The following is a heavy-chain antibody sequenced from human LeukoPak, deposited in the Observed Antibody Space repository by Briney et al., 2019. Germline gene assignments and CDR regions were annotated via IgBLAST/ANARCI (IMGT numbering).Heavy chain of an antibody. D-gene: IGHD3-3*01. V-gene: IGHV1-69*13. Sequence: GASVKVSCKASGGTFSSYAISWVRQAPGQGLEWMGGIIPIFGTANYAQKFQGRVTITADESTSTAYMELSSLRSEDTAVYYCARGNRITIFGVVTQAYGYWGQGTLVTVSS. J-gene: IGHJ4*02. CDR3: ARGNRITIFGVVTQAYGY. CDR1: GGTFSSYA. CDR2: IIPIFGTA.